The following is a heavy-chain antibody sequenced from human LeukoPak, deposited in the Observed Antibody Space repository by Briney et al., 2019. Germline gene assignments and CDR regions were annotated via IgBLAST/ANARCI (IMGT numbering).Heavy chain of an antibody. CDR3: ARVPIQVVVPAAIGWFDP. V-gene: IGHV1-2*02. D-gene: IGHD2-2*01. Sequence: ASVKVSCKASGYTFTGYYMHWVRQAPGQGLEGMGWINPNSGGTNYAQKFQGRVTMTRDTSISTAYMELSRLRSDDTAVYYCARVPIQVVVPAAIGWFDPWGQGTLVTVSS. CDR1: GYTFTGYY. J-gene: IGHJ5*02. CDR2: INPNSGGT.